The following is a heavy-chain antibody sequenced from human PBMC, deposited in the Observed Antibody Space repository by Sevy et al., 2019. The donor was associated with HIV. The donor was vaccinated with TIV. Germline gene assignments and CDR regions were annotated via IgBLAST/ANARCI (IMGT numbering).Heavy chain of an antibody. CDR1: GGTFSSYA. CDR3: ARGCGGDCSYYYYYGMDV. D-gene: IGHD2-21*01. J-gene: IGHJ6*02. CDR2: IIPIFGTA. V-gene: IGHV1-69*13. Sequence: ASVKVSCKASGGTFSSYAISWVRQAPGQGLEWMGGIIPIFGTANYAQKFQGRVTITGDESTSTAYMELSSLRSEDTAVYYCARGCGGDCSYYYYYGMDVWGQGTTVTVSS.